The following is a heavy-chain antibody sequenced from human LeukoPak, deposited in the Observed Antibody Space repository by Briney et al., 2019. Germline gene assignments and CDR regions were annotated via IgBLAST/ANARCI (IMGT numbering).Heavy chain of an antibody. V-gene: IGHV3-21*04. CDR2: ISSSSSYI. CDR3: AKGGPNNLYYFDY. J-gene: IGHJ4*02. D-gene: IGHD1/OR15-1a*01. CDR1: GFTFSSHS. Sequence: PGGSLRLSCAASGFTFSSHSMHWVRQAPGKGLEWVSSISSSSSYIYYADSVRGRFTISRDNAKNSLYLQMNSLRAEDTAVYYCAKGGPNNLYYFDYWGQGTLVTVSS.